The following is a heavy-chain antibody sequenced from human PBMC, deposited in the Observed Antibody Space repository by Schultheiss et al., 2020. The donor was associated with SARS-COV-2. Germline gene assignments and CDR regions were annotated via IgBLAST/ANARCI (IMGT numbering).Heavy chain of an antibody. J-gene: IGHJ5*02. CDR2: LYYSGST. V-gene: IGHV4-59*11. CDR3: AREGGWFDP. CDR1: GGSITSHY. D-gene: IGHD3-16*01. Sequence: SETLSLTCTVSGGSITSHYWSWIRQPPGKGLEWIGYLYYSGSTTYNPSLKSRVTMSIDTSKNQFSLKLRSVTAADTAVYYCAREGGWFDPWGQGTLVTVSS.